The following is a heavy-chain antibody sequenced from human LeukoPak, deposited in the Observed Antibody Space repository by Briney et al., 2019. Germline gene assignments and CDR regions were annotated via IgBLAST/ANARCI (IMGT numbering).Heavy chain of an antibody. Sequence: SETLSLTCAVYGGSFSGYYWSWIRQPPGKGLEWIGEINHSGSTNYNPSLKSRVTISVDTSKNQFSLKLSSVTAEDTAVYYCARREAAAFPVWGQGTTVTVSS. J-gene: IGHJ6*02. CDR2: INHSGST. V-gene: IGHV4-34*01. CDR1: GGSFSGYY. D-gene: IGHD6-13*01. CDR3: ARREAAAFPV.